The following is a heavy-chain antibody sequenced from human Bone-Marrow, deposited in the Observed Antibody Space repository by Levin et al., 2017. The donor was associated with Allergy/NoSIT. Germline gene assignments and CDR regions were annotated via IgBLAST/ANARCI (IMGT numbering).Heavy chain of an antibody. J-gene: IGHJ3*02. CDR1: GFTFSSYG. D-gene: IGHD5-12*01. Sequence: GESLKISCAASGFTFSSYGMHWVRQAPGKGLEWVAVIWYDGSNKYYADSVKGRFTISRDNSKNTLYLQMNSLRAEDTAVYYCAREGVGLRFYTAGYDALDSWGQGTMVTVSS. V-gene: IGHV3-33*01. CDR2: IWYDGSNK. CDR3: AREGVGLRFYTAGYDALDS.